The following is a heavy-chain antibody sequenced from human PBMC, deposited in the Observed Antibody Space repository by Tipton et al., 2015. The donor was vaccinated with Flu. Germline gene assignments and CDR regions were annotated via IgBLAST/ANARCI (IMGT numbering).Heavy chain of an antibody. J-gene: IGHJ4*02. V-gene: IGHV4-34*01. CDR3: AGGTYGGGDY. Sequence: LRLSCAVYGGSFSGYYWSWIRQPPGKGLEWIGEINHSGSTNYNPSLKSRVTISVDTSKNQFFLMLSSVTAADTAVYYCAGGTYGGGDYWGQGTLVTVSS. CDR1: GGSFSGYY. D-gene: IGHD4-23*01. CDR2: INHSGST.